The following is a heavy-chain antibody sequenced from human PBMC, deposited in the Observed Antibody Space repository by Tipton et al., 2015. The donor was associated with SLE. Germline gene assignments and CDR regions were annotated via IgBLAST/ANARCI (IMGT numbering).Heavy chain of an antibody. J-gene: IGHJ4*02. CDR1: GFTFSSYP. V-gene: IGHV3-23*01. Sequence: SLRLSCAASGFTFSSYPMNWVRQAPGKGLKWVSAISGRGGSTYYADSVKGRFTISRDNSKNTLYLQMNSLRAEDTAVYYCAKETGRAAAGTGYFDYWGQGTLVTVSS. CDR2: ISGRGGST. CDR3: AKETGRAAAGTGYFDY. D-gene: IGHD6-13*01.